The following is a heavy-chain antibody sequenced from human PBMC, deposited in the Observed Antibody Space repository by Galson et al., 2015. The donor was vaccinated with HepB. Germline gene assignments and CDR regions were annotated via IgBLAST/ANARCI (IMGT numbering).Heavy chain of an antibody. CDR1: GGTFSSYT. Sequence: SVKVSCKASGGTFSSYTISWVRQAPGQGLEWMGRIIPILGIANYAQKFQGRVTITADKSTSTAYMELSSLRSEDTAVYYCARGLRPLTLGWDAFDIWGQGTMVTVSS. J-gene: IGHJ3*02. CDR3: ARGLRPLTLGWDAFDI. V-gene: IGHV1-69*02. D-gene: IGHD1-14*01. CDR2: IIPILGIA.